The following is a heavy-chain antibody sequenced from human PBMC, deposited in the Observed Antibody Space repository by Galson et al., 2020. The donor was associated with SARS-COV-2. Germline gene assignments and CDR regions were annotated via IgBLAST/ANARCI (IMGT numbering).Heavy chain of an antibody. CDR2: IYYSGST. D-gene: IGHD3-9*01. CDR1: GGSISSYY. J-gene: IGHJ5*02. CDR3: ARLVSITIYKKEHNWFDA. V-gene: IGHV4-59*08. Sequence: ASETLSLTCTVSGGSISSYYWSWIRQPPGKGLEWIGYIYYSGSTNYNPSLKSRVTISVDTSKNQFSLKLSSVTAADTAVYYCARLVSITIYKKEHNWFDAWGQGTLVTVSS.